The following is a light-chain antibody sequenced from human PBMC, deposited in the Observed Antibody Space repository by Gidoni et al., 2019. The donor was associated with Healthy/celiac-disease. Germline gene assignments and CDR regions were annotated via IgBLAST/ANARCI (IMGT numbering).Light chain of an antibody. CDR3: QQYNNWPPYT. Sequence: EIVMTQSPATLSVSPGERATLSCRASQSVSSNLAWYQQRPGQAPRRLIYGASTRATGIPARFSVSGSGTEFTLTISSLQSEDFAVYYCQQYNNWPPYTFGQGTKLEIK. CDR2: GAS. CDR1: QSVSSN. V-gene: IGKV3-15*01. J-gene: IGKJ2*01.